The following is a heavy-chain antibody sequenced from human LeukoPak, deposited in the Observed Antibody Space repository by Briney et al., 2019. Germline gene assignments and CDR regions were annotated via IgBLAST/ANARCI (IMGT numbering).Heavy chain of an antibody. CDR3: ARDGSFSAFEI. Sequence: PSETLSLTCAVSGGSISNGVYSWRWIRQPPGKGLEWIGYIYHSGSTYYNPSLQSRVTISVDGSKNQFSLKLSSVTAADTAVYYCARDGSFSAFEIWGQGTMVTVSS. CDR1: GGSISNGVYS. J-gene: IGHJ3*02. D-gene: IGHD2-15*01. V-gene: IGHV4-30-2*01. CDR2: IYHSGST.